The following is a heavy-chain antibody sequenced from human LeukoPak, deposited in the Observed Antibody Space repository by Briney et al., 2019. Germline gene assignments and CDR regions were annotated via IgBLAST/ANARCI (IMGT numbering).Heavy chain of an antibody. V-gene: IGHV3-23*01. CDR2: ISRSGGST. CDR3: AKEAGTICGVNNYYMDV. D-gene: IGHD3-3*01. Sequence: GGSLRLSCAASGVSFSSYTMSWVRHAPGAGLEWVSAISRSGGSTYYADSVKGRFTISRDNSNNTLYLQMNSLRAEDTAVYYCAKEAGTICGVNNYYMDVWGKGTTVTVSS. J-gene: IGHJ6*03. CDR1: GVSFSSYT.